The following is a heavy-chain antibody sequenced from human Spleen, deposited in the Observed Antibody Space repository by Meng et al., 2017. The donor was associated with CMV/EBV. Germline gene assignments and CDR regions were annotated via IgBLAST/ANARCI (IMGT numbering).Heavy chain of an antibody. Sequence: SETLSLTCSVSGGSISSSTYYWGWIRQPPGKGLEWIGSVYNSGSTYYDPSLKSRVTIPVDTSNNQFSLKLSSVTAADTAVYYCARFCSGGDCYGGGYWGQGTLVTVSS. CDR3: ARFCSGGDCYGGGY. CDR1: GGSISSSTYY. CDR2: VYNSGST. J-gene: IGHJ4*02. D-gene: IGHD2-21*01. V-gene: IGHV4-39*07.